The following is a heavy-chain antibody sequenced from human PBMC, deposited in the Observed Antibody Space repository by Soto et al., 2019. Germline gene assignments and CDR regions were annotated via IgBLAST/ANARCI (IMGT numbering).Heavy chain of an antibody. J-gene: IGHJ6*03. Sequence: PVGSLRLSCAASGFTFSSFAMSWVRQAPGKGLEWVSAISGGGGSTFYADSVKGRFTISRDNSKNTLHLQMNSLRAEDTAVFYCAKRVSSSLGMDVWGKGTTVTVS. CDR1: GFTFSSFA. D-gene: IGHD6-13*01. V-gene: IGHV3-23*01. CDR3: AKRVSSSLGMDV. CDR2: ISGGGGST.